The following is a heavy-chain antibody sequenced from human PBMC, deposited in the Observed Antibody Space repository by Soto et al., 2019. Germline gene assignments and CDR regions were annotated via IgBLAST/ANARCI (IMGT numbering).Heavy chain of an antibody. D-gene: IGHD6-19*01. CDR2: INPSGGST. V-gene: IGHV1-46*01. Sequence: QVQLVQSGAEVKKPGASVKVSCKASGYTFTSYYMHWVRQAPGQGLEWMGIINPSGGSTSYAQKFQGRVTMTRDTSTSTVYMELSSLRSEDTAVYYCARGLTIAVAGTDFDYWGQGTLVTVSS. J-gene: IGHJ4*02. CDR1: GYTFTSYY. CDR3: ARGLTIAVAGTDFDY.